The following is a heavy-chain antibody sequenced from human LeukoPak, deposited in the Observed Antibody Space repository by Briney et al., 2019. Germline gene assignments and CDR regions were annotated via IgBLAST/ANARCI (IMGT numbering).Heavy chain of an antibody. CDR1: GGSISSSSYY. D-gene: IGHD3-22*01. CDR2: IYYSGST. J-gene: IGHJ3*01. Sequence: PSETLSLTCTVSGGSISSSSYYWGWIRQSPGKGLEWIGSIYYSGSTYYNPSLKSRVTISVDTSKNQFSLKMSSVTAADTAVYYCARDGNYYDRSGYYFSAFGLWGQGTMVTVSS. V-gene: IGHV4-39*07. CDR3: ARDGNYYDRSGYYFSAFGL.